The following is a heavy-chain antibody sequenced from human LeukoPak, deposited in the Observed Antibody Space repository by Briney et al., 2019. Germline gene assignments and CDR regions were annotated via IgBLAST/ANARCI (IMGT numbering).Heavy chain of an antibody. D-gene: IGHD5-18*01. CDR3: ARRTIQLWQSGGWFDP. J-gene: IGHJ5*02. CDR1: GYSFSNYW. V-gene: IGHV5-51*01. CDR2: IYPGDSDT. Sequence: GESLKISCKGSGYSFSNYWIGWVRQMPGKGLEWMGIIYPGDSDTRYSPSFQGQVTISADKSISTAYLQWSSLKASDTAMYYCARRTIQLWQSGGWFDPWGQGTLVTVSS.